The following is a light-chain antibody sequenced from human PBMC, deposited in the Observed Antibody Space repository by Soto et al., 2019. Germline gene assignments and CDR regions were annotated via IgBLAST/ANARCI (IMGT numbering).Light chain of an antibody. Sequence: EIVMSQSPATLSVSPGERATLSCRASQSVGSNLAWYQQRPGQSPRLLIYGASSRATGIPVRFSGSGSGTEFTLTISSLQSEDFAVYYCQQYNNWPFIPFGQGTRLEIK. CDR3: QQYNNWPFIP. J-gene: IGKJ5*01. V-gene: IGKV3-15*01. CDR2: GAS. CDR1: QSVGSN.